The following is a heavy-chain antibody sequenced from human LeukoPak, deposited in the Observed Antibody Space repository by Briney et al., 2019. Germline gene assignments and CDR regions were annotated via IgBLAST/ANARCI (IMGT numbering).Heavy chain of an antibody. J-gene: IGHJ4*02. CDR2: ISAYNGNT. CDR3: ARDRIQESYYYDSSGSRPFDY. CDR1: GYTFTSYG. V-gene: IGHV1-18*01. Sequence: ASVKVSCMASGYTFTSYGISWVRQAPGQGLEWMGWISAYNGNTNYAQKLQGRVTMTTDTSTSTAYMELRSLRSDDTAVYYCARDRIQESYYYDSSGSRPFDYWGQGALVTVSS. D-gene: IGHD3-22*01.